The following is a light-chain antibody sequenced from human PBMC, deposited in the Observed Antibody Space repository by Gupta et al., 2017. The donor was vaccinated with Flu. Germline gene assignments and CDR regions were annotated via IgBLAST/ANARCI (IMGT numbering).Light chain of an antibody. CDR2: GAS. CDR1: RTVYGY. J-gene: IGKJ1*01. V-gene: IGKV1-5*03. CDR3: QQDGGFRT. Sequence: DILMTQSPSTLYASVGDKVTISCRASRTVYGYLAWYQQKPGKAPKLLIYGASNLDGGVPARFSGSGYGTDFTLTSSSRQPDDFATYYWQQDGGFRTSGQGTKVEIK.